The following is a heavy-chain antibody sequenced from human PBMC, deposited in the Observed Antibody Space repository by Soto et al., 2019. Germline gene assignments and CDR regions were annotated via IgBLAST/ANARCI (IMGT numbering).Heavy chain of an antibody. Sequence: QVQLQESGPGLVKPSETLYLTCTVSGVSITSHYWTWIRQPPGKGLEWIGNIHYSGSTNYSPSLKGRVIISVDTSENQSPLKLSSVTTADTAVYYCTVGGAGHPFDYWGQGTLVTVSS. J-gene: IGHJ4*02. CDR2: IHYSGST. D-gene: IGHD3-16*01. CDR3: TVGGAGHPFDY. CDR1: GVSITSHY. V-gene: IGHV4-59*11.